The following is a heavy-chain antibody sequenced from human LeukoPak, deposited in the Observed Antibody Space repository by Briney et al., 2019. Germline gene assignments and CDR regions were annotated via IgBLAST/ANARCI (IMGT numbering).Heavy chain of an antibody. J-gene: IGHJ3*02. CDR3: ASLTTADAFDI. CDR2: INHSGSS. Sequence: SETLSLTCAVYGGSFSGYYWSWIRQPPGKGLEWIGEINHSGSSKYIPSLKSRVTISVDTSKNQFSLKLSSVTAADTAVFYCASLTTADAFDIWGQGTMVTVSS. CDR1: GGSFSGYY. D-gene: IGHD3-22*01. V-gene: IGHV4-34*01.